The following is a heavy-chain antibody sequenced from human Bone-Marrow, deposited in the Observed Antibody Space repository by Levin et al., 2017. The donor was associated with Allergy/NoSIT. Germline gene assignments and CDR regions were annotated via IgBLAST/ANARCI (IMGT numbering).Heavy chain of an antibody. V-gene: IGHV4-59*01. D-gene: IGHD4-23*01. Sequence: PSETLSLTCTVSGASIRSYYWTWIRQTPGKGLEYMGHVFHSGYTSYIPSLKSRLTISLDMSKSQFSLKLTSVTAADTAFYFCARARNDYGGLYCDSWGQGTLVTVSS. CDR1: GASIRSYY. J-gene: IGHJ4*02. CDR2: VFHSGYT. CDR3: ARARNDYGGLYCDS.